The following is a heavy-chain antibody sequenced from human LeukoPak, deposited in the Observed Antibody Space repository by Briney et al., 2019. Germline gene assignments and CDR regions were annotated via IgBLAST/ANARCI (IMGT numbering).Heavy chain of an antibody. CDR1: GYTFTTYA. Sequence: ASVKVSCKASGYTFTTYAMHWVRQAPGQRLEWMGWIDAGNGNTKYSQKFQGRVTFTTDTSASTAYMELSGLRSEDTAVYYCARVGSSSYGFGYWGQGTLVTVSS. J-gene: IGHJ4*02. CDR2: IDAGNGNT. V-gene: IGHV1-3*01. CDR3: ARVGSSSYGFGY. D-gene: IGHD5-18*01.